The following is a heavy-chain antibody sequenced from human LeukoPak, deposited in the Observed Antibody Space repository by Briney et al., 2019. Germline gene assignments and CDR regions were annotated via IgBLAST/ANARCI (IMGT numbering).Heavy chain of an antibody. D-gene: IGHD5-24*01. CDR1: GGSISSYY. CDR2: IYISGST. Sequence: SETLSLTCTASGGSISSYYWSWLRQPAGKGVEWIGRIYISGSTNYNPSLKSRVTMSVDTSKNQFSLKLSSVTAADTAVYYCARGRDGLYYFDYWGQGTLVTVSS. V-gene: IGHV4-4*07. J-gene: IGHJ4*02. CDR3: ARGRDGLYYFDY.